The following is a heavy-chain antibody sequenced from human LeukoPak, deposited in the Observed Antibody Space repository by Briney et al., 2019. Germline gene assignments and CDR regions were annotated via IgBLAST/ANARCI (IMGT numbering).Heavy chain of an antibody. CDR1: GFTVSSNY. Sequence: GGSLRLSCAASGFTVSSNYMSWVRQAPGKGLEWVSVIYSGGSTYYADSVKGRFTISRDNSKNTLYLQMNSLRAEDTAVYYCASHGDFHTSGAFDIWGQGTMVTVSS. CDR3: ASHGDFHTSGAFDI. CDR2: IYSGGST. V-gene: IGHV3-53*01. J-gene: IGHJ3*02. D-gene: IGHD4-17*01.